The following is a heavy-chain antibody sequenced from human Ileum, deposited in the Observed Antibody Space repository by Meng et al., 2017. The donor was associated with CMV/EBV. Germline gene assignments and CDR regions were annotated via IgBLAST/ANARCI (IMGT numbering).Heavy chain of an antibody. CDR3: TTGGSTGG. J-gene: IGHJ4*02. V-gene: IGHV3-15*01. D-gene: IGHD2-15*01. CDR1: GFTFTNAW. CDR2: IKSKTDGGTI. Sequence: LSCAACGFTFTNAWMNWVRQAPGKGLEWVGRIKSKTDGGTIDYAAPVKGRFTVSRDDSKSTLYLQMDSSKTEDTAVYYCTTGGSTGGWGQGTLVTVSS.